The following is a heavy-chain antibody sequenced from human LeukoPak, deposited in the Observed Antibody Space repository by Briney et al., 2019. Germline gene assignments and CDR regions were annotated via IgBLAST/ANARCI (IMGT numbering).Heavy chain of an antibody. CDR1: GFTVSSNY. Sequence: GGSLRLSCVASGFTVSSNYMSWVRQAPGKGLEWVSAIYSGGFTYYADSVKGRFTISRDNSKNTVYLQMNSLRVEDTAVYYCAKFRYHSNDNNYLDFNYWGQGTLVTVSS. CDR3: AKFRYHSNDNNYLDFNY. CDR2: IYSGGFT. J-gene: IGHJ4*02. V-gene: IGHV3-66*01. D-gene: IGHD3-22*01.